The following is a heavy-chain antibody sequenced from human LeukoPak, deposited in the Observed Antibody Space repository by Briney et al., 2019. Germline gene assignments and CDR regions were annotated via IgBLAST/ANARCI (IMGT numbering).Heavy chain of an antibody. V-gene: IGHV3-48*03. J-gene: IGHJ1*01. CDR3: ARDKDYGDYVEYFQH. CDR2: ISSSGSTI. D-gene: IGHD4-17*01. CDR1: GFTFSSYE. Sequence: GGSLRLSCAASGFTFSSYEMNWVRQAPGKGLEWVSYISSSGSTIYYADSVKGRFTISRDNAKNSLYLQMNSLRAEDTAVYYCARDKDYGDYVEYFQHWGQGTLVTVSS.